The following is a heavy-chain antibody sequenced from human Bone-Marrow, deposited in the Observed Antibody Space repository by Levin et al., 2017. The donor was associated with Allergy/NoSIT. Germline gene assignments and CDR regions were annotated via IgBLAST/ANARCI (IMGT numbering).Heavy chain of an antibody. CDR2: IKQDGSEK. D-gene: IGHD6-19*01. CDR3: ARGFRKWAVAGDYYYYYGMDV. J-gene: IGHJ6*02. CDR1: GFTFSSYW. Sequence: GGSLRLSCAASGFTFSSYWMSWVRQAPGKGLEWVANIKQDGSEKYYVDSVKGRFTISRDNAKNSLYLQMNSLRAEDTAVYYCARGFRKWAVAGDYYYYYGMDVWGQGTTVTVSS. V-gene: IGHV3-7*01.